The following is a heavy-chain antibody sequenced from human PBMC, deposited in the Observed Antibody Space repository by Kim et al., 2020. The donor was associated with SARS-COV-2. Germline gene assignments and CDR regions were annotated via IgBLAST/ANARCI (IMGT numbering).Heavy chain of an antibody. D-gene: IGHD6-13*01. Sequence: SETLSLTCTVSGGSISSGGYYWSWIRQHPGRGLEWIGYIYYSGSTYYNPSLKSRVTISADKSKNQFSMKLSSVTAADTAVYYCARDRLAAAGSAGWFDPWGQGTLVTVSS. V-gene: IGHV4-31*03. CDR1: GGSISSGGYY. J-gene: IGHJ5*02. CDR2: IYYSGST. CDR3: ARDRLAAAGSAGWFDP.